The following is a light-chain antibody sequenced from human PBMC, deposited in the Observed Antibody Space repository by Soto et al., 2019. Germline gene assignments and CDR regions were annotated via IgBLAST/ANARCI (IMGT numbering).Light chain of an antibody. J-gene: IGLJ3*02. Sequence: QSALTQPASVSGSPGQSITISCTGTSSDIGTYNYVSWYQHHPGKAPKVIIYEVTNRPSGISDRFSGSKSGNTASLTISGLQDEDEADYFCSLYTTTSTRWVFGGGTKVTVL. CDR2: EVT. CDR3: SLYTTTSTRWV. CDR1: SSDIGTYNY. V-gene: IGLV2-14*01.